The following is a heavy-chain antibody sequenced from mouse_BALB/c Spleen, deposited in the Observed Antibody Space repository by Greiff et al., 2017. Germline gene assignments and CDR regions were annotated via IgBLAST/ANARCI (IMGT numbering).Heavy chain of an antibody. Sequence: EVQVVESGGGLVKPGGSLKLSCAASGFTFSDYYMYWVRQTPEKRLEWVATISDGGSYTYYPDSVKGRFTISRDNAKNNLYLQMSSLKSEDTAMYYCARDGNYERGAMDYWGQGTSVTVSS. V-gene: IGHV5-4*02. J-gene: IGHJ4*01. CDR3: ARDGNYERGAMDY. D-gene: IGHD2-1*01. CDR1: GFTFSDYY. CDR2: ISDGGSYT.